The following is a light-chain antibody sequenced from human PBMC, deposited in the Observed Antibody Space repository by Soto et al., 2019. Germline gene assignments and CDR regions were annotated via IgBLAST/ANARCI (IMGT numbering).Light chain of an antibody. Sequence: QSALTQPASVSGSPGQSITISCTGTSSDVGGYNYVSWYQQHPGKAPKLMIYDVSNRPSGVSNRFSGSKSGNTASLTISGLQAEDEADYYCSSYTSSSPLFGGGTKSPS. CDR1: SSDVGGYNY. CDR2: DVS. J-gene: IGLJ2*01. V-gene: IGLV2-14*01. CDR3: SSYTSSSPL.